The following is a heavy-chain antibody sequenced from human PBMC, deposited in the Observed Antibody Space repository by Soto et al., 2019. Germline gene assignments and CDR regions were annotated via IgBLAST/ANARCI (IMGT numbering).Heavy chain of an antibody. J-gene: IGHJ4*01. D-gene: IGHD3-22*01. CDR1: PFTHSSDV. V-gene: IGHV3-33*01. CDR2: ICYDGSNK. CDR3: PSERSGYSYASRGHFDD. Sequence: PSGCLRLSGAAAPFTHSSDVMHRVRKCPGMGLEWIVVICYDGSNKYYEDSVKCRFTISRDNCKHTLYLQMNGLRAEDRAVYSCPSERSGYSYASRGHFDDG.